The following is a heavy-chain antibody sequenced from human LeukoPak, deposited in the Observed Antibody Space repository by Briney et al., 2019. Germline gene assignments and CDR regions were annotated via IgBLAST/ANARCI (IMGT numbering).Heavy chain of an antibody. Sequence: SETLSLTCTVSGGSISSSSYYWGWIRQPPGKGLEWIGSIYYSGSTYYNPSLKSRVTISVDTSKNQFSLKLSSVTAADTAVYYCARVLVYYDSSGALYMDVWGKGTTVTVSS. D-gene: IGHD3-22*01. CDR2: IYYSGST. J-gene: IGHJ6*03. V-gene: IGHV4-39*07. CDR3: ARVLVYYDSSGALYMDV. CDR1: GGSISSSSYY.